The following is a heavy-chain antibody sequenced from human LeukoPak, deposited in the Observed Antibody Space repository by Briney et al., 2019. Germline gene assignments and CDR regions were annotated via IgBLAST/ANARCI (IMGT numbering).Heavy chain of an antibody. Sequence: SETLSLTCAVSGASITINYWWSWVRQAPGEGLEWIGEVLHTGSTTYNPSLKSRVTISVDTSKNQLSLEVTSATAADTAMYYCARNGAFSTDYWGQGILVTVSS. CDR2: VLHTGST. J-gene: IGHJ4*02. D-gene: IGHD2-8*01. CDR1: GASITINYW. V-gene: IGHV4-4*02. CDR3: ARNGAFSTDY.